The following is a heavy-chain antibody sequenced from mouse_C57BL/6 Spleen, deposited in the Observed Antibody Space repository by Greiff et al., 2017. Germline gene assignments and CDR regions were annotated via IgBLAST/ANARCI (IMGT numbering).Heavy chain of an antibody. V-gene: IGHV5-4*01. J-gene: IGHJ2*01. Sequence: EVHLVESGGGLVKPGGSLKLSCAASGFTFSSYAMSWVRQTPEKRLEWVATISDGGSYTYYPDNVKGRFTISRDNAKNNLYLQMSHLKSEDTAMYYCARAYYSNYFDYWGQGTTLTVSS. CDR2: ISDGGSYT. CDR3: ARAYYSNYFDY. D-gene: IGHD2-5*01. CDR1: GFTFSSYA.